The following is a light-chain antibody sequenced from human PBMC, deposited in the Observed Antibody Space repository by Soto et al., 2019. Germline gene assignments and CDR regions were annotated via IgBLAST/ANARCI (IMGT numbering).Light chain of an antibody. CDR2: EVS. CDR3: SSYTSTSTKV. V-gene: IGLV2-14*01. J-gene: IGLJ1*01. CDR1: KNDIGVYDF. Sequence: QSVLTRPPSASGSAGQSVTISCTGTKNDIGVYDFVSWYQQHPGKAPKLMIYEVSNRPSGVSNRFSGSKSGNTASLTISGLQAEDEADYYCSSYTSTSTKVFGTGTKATVL.